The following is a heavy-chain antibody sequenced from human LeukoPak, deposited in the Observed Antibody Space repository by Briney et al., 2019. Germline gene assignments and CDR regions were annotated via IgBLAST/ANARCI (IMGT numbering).Heavy chain of an antibody. CDR3: ARDRKAIVVVNHDAFDI. CDR2: IYYSGSP. D-gene: IGHD2-21*01. J-gene: IGHJ3*02. Sequence: SETLSLTCTVSGGSISSSYWSWIRQPPGKGLEWIGYIYYSGSPNYNPSLKSRVTISVDTSKNQFSLKRSSVTAADTAVYYCARDRKAIVVVNHDAFDIWGQGTMVTVSS. CDR1: GGSISSSY. V-gene: IGHV4-59*12.